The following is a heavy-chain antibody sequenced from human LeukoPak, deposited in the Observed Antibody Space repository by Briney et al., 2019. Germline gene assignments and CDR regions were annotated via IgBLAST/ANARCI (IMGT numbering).Heavy chain of an antibody. CDR3: ARDPASYCYMDV. CDR2: INPSGGST. J-gene: IGHJ6*03. V-gene: IGHV1-46*01. Sequence: GASVKVSCKASGYTFTGYYMHWVRQAPGQGLEWMGIINPSGGSTSYAQKFQGRVTMTRDMSTSTVYMELSSLRSEDTAVYYCARDPASYCYMDVWGKGTTVTVSS. CDR1: GYTFTGYY.